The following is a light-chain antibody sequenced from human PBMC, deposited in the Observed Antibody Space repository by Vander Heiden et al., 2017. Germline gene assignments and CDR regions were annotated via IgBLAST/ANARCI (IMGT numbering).Light chain of an antibody. Sequence: DIVITQSPHSLAVSLGERATINCKSSQSVLYNSNNKNYLAWYQQKPGQPPKLLIYWASTRESGVPDRFTGSGSGTDFTLTISSLQAEDVAVYYCQEYYSTPFTFGPGTKVDIK. J-gene: IGKJ3*01. CDR1: QSVLYNSNNKNY. V-gene: IGKV4-1*01. CDR3: QEYYSTPFT. CDR2: WAS.